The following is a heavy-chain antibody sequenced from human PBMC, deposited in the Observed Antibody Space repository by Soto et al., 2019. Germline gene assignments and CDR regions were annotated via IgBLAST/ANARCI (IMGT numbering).Heavy chain of an antibody. CDR3: AREGGHNYASRKTDF. D-gene: IGHD5-18*01. Sequence: EVQLVESGGGLVQPGGSLRLSCAASGFIFSDYWMTWVRQAPGKGLEWVANIRQDASERYSVDSVKGRFTISRDNAKNSLYLQIDSLRAEDTAVYYCAREGGHNYASRKTDFWGQGTLVTVSS. V-gene: IGHV3-7*05. J-gene: IGHJ4*02. CDR2: IRQDASER. CDR1: GFIFSDYW.